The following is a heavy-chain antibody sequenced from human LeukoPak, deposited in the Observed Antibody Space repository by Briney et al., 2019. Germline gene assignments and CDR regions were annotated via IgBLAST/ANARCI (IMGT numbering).Heavy chain of an antibody. Sequence: SVKVSCKASGYTFTNYYIHWVRQAPGQGLEWMGRIIPILGIANYAQKFQGRVTITADKSTSTAYMELSSLRSEDTAVYYCARAREMTSSLDYFDLWGRGTLVTVSS. D-gene: IGHD5-24*01. J-gene: IGHJ2*01. V-gene: IGHV1-69*02. CDR3: ARAREMTSSLDYFDL. CDR1: GYTFTNYY. CDR2: IIPILGIA.